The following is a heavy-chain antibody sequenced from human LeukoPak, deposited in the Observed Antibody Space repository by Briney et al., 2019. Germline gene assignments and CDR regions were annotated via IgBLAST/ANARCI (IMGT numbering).Heavy chain of an antibody. Sequence: GRSLRLSCAASGFTFSSYGMHWVRQAPGKGLEWVAVISYDGSNKYYADSVKGRFTISRDSSKNTLYLQMNSLRAEDTAVYYCAKDSYYDSSGYYSVFDYWGQGTLVTVSS. CDR3: AKDSYYDSSGYYSVFDY. V-gene: IGHV3-30*18. CDR2: ISYDGSNK. J-gene: IGHJ4*02. CDR1: GFTFSSYG. D-gene: IGHD3-22*01.